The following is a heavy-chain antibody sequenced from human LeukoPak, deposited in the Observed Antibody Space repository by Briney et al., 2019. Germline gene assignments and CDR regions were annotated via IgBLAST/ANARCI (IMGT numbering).Heavy chain of an antibody. CDR2: INPSDGAT. J-gene: IGHJ6*03. CDR3: ARGKRGGLSGNWGGLFATYYTYYYMDV. CDR1: GYSFTIYN. D-gene: IGHD7-27*01. V-gene: IGHV1-46*01. Sequence: EASVKVSCKASGYSFTIYNIHWVRQAPGQGLEWMGMINPSDGATTYAQRFQGRLTMTRDMSTTTVYMDLRSLRSEDTAVYFCARGKRGGLSGNWGGLFATYYTYYYMDVWGRGTMVTVSS.